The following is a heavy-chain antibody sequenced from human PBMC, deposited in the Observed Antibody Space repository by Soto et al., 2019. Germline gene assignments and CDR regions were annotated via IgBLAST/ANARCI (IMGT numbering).Heavy chain of an antibody. CDR3: ARVPADLVAILYTSPQDGREQMSDMDV. Sequence: QMQLVQSGGGVVQPGRSLRLSCAASGFTFSYYPMHWVRQAPGKGLEWVAVISFDGSNKYYADSVKGRFTISRVNSKNTLYLQMTDLRSEDTAVYYCARVPADLVAILYTSPQDGREQMSDMDVWGQGTTVTVSS. CDR2: ISFDGSNK. V-gene: IGHV3-30-3*01. CDR1: GFTFSYYP. D-gene: IGHD5-12*01. J-gene: IGHJ6*02.